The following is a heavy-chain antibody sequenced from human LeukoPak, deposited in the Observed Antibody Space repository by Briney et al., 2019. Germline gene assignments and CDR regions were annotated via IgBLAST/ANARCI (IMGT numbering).Heavy chain of an antibody. J-gene: IGHJ2*01. V-gene: IGHV4-34*01. Sequence: SETLSLTCAVYGGSFSGYFWSWIRQPPGKGLEWIGEINHSGSTNYNPSLKSRVTISVDTSKNQFSLKLSSVTAADTAVYYCARGSWYFDLWGRGTLVTVSS. CDR2: INHSGST. CDR1: GGSFSGYF. CDR3: ARGSWYFDL.